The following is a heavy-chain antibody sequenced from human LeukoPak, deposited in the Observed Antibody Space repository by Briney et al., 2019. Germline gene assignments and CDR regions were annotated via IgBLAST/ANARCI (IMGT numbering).Heavy chain of an antibody. D-gene: IGHD3-9*01. J-gene: IGHJ4*02. CDR3: ARNPLYYDILTGYGDY. Sequence: GGSLRLSCAASGFTFSSYWMSWVRQAPGKGLEWVANIKQDGSEKYYVDSVKGRFTISRDNAKNSLYLQMNSLRAEDTAVYYCARNPLYYDILTGYGDYWGQGTLVTVSS. V-gene: IGHV3-7*01. CDR1: GFTFSSYW. CDR2: IKQDGSEK.